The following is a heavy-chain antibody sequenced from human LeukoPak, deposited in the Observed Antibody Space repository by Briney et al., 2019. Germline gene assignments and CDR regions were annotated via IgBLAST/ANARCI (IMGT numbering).Heavy chain of an antibody. CDR1: GYTFTGYY. CDR3: ASTPYYDFWSGSLYYFDY. V-gene: IGHV1-2*02. D-gene: IGHD3-3*01. J-gene: IGHJ4*02. CDR2: INPNSGGT. Sequence: ASVKVSCKASGYTFTGYYTHWVRQAPGQGLEWMGWINPNSGGTNYAQKFQGRVTMTRDTSISTAYMELSRLRSDDTAVYYCASTPYYDFWSGSLYYFDYWGQGTLVTVSS.